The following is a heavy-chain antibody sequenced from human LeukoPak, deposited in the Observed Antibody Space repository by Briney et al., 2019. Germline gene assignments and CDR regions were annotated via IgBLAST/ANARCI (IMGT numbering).Heavy chain of an antibody. V-gene: IGHV3-15*01. CDR1: GFPFSNAW. Sequence: GGSLRLFCAASGFPFSNAWISWVRQAPGKGVEWVGRFKSKTDGETKDYAAPVKGRFTTSRDDSKNTLYLQMNSLKTEDTAVYYCTGHDYYDSSGYWPFDYWGQGTLVTVSS. CDR2: FKSKTDGETK. J-gene: IGHJ4*02. CDR3: TGHDYYDSSGYWPFDY. D-gene: IGHD3-22*01.